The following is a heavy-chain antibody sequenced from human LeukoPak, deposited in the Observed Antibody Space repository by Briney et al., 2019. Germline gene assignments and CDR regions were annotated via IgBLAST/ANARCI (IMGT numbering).Heavy chain of an antibody. J-gene: IGHJ4*02. CDR1: GVSISSHY. CDR3: ARYSSWYYFDY. CDR2: IYYSGST. Sequence: SETQSLTCTVSGVSISSHYWSWIRQPPGKGLEWIGYIYYSGSTDYSPSLKSRVTVSVDTSKNQFSLNLSSVTAADTAVYYCARYSSWYYFDYWGQGALVTVSS. D-gene: IGHD6-13*01. V-gene: IGHV4-59*11.